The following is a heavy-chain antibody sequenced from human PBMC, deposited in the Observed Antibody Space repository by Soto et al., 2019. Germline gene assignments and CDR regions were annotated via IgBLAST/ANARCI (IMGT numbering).Heavy chain of an antibody. V-gene: IGHV1-18*04. D-gene: IGHD2-2*01. Sequence: ASVKVSCKASGYTFTSYGISWARQAPGQGLEWMGWISAYNGNTNYAQKLQGRVTMTTDTSTSTAYMELRSLRSDDTAVYYCARATIIVVVPAAIPYGMDVWGQGTTVTVSS. J-gene: IGHJ6*02. CDR2: ISAYNGNT. CDR1: GYTFTSYG. CDR3: ARATIIVVVPAAIPYGMDV.